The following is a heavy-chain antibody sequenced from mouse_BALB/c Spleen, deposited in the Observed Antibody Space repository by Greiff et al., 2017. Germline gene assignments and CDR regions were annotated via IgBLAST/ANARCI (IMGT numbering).Heavy chain of an antibody. CDR1: GFTFTDYY. D-gene: IGHD2-14*01. Sequence: EVKLVESGGGLVQPGGSLRLSCATSGFTFTDYYMSWVRQPPGKALEWLGFIRNKANGYTTEYSASVKGRFTISRDNSQSILYLQMNTPRAEDSATYYCARDPAYYRYWYFDVWGAGTTVTVSS. CDR2: IRNKANGYTT. CDR3: ARDPAYYRYWYFDV. J-gene: IGHJ1*01. V-gene: IGHV7-3*02.